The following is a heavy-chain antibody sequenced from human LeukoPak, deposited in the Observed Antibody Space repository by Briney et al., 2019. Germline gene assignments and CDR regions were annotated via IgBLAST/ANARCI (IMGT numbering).Heavy chain of an antibody. D-gene: IGHD3-22*01. J-gene: IGHJ3*02. CDR2: INPSGGST. V-gene: IGHV1-46*01. Sequence: GASVKVSCKASGYTFTSYYMHWVRQAPGQGLEWMGIINPSGGSTSYTQKFQGRVTMTRDMSTSTVYMELSSLRSDDTAVYYCARDRYYDSSGYLVHDAFDIWGQGTMVTVSS. CDR3: ARDRYYDSSGYLVHDAFDI. CDR1: GYTFTSYY.